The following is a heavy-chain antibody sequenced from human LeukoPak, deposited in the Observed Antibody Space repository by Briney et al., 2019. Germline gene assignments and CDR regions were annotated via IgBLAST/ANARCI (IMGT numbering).Heavy chain of an antibody. J-gene: IGHJ4*02. D-gene: IGHD3-16*01. CDR2: IYYSGST. CDR3: ARGWFVGEWSFDY. V-gene: IGHV4-31*03. CDR1: GGSISSGGYY. Sequence: SETLSLTCTVSGGSISSGGYYWSWIRQHPGKGLEWIGYIYYSGSTYYNPSLKSRVTISVDTSKNQFSLKLSSVTAADTAVYYCARGWFVGEWSFDYWGQGTLVTVSS.